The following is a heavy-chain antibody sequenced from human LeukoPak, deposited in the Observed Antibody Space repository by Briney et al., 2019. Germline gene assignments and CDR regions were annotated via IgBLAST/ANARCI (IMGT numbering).Heavy chain of an antibody. Sequence: PSETLSLTCTVSGGSISRGGYYWSWIRQHPGKGLEWIGYIYYSGSTYYNPSLKSRVNISVDTSKNQFSLKLSSVTAADTAVYYCARVLVATRGDFDYWGQGTLVTVSS. CDR3: ARVLVATRGDFDY. D-gene: IGHD2-8*02. J-gene: IGHJ4*02. V-gene: IGHV4-31*03. CDR2: IYYSGST. CDR1: GGSISRGGYY.